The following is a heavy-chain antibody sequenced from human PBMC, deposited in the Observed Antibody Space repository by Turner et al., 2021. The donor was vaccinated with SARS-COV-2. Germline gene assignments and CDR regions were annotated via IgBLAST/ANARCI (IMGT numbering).Heavy chain of an antibody. Sequence: QVTLREFGPALVKLPQTHTLPCIFPGFSLNTSGMCVTWIRQHPGKALEWLARIDWDDDNYYSTALKTRITISKDTSKSQVVLTMTNMDPVDTAAFYCARTSIPAAGTSLDYWGQGTLVTVSS. V-gene: IGHV2-70*13. J-gene: IGHJ4*02. CDR3: ARTSIPAAGTSLDY. CDR1: GFSLNTSGMC. D-gene: IGHD6-13*01. CDR2: IDWDDDN.